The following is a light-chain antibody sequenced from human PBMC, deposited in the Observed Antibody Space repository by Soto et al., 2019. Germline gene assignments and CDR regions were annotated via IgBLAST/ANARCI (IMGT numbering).Light chain of an antibody. CDR2: GAS. CDR1: QSVTST. CDR3: QQYNNWPPWT. Sequence: EIVMTQSPATLSVSPGERATHSCRASQSVTSTLPWSQQKPGQAPRLLIYGASTRATGIPARFSGSGSGTEFTLTISSLQSEDFAVYYCQQYNNWPPWTFGQGTKVEIK. V-gene: IGKV3-15*01. J-gene: IGKJ1*01.